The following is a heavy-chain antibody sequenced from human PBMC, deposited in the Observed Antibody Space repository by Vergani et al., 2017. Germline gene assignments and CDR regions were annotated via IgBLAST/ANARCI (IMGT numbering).Heavy chain of an antibody. CDR1: GGSISSSSYY. Sequence: QLQLQESGPGLVKPSETLSLTCTVSGGSISSSSYYWGWIRQPPGKGLEWIGSIYYSGSTYYNPSLKSRVTISVDTSKNQFSLKLSSVTAADTAVYYCALNGDYYDSSGYPDYWGQGTLVTVSS. CDR2: IYYSGST. V-gene: IGHV4-39*01. CDR3: ALNGDYYDSSGYPDY. D-gene: IGHD3-22*01. J-gene: IGHJ4*02.